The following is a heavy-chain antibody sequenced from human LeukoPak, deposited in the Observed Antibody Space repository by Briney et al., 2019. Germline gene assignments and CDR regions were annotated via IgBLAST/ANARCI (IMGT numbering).Heavy chain of an antibody. V-gene: IGHV6-1*01. Sequence: SQTLSLTCAISGDSDSSNSATWDWIRQSPSRGLEWLGRTYYRSKWYNDYAVSVKSRVTINPDTSKNQFSLQLNSVTPEDTAVYYCAREGSDGYLFDYWGQGSLVIVSS. CDR2: TYYRSKWYN. D-gene: IGHD3-22*01. CDR1: GDSDSSNSAT. CDR3: AREGSDGYLFDY. J-gene: IGHJ4*02.